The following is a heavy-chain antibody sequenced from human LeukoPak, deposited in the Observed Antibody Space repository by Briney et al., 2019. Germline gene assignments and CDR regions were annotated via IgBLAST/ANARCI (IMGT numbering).Heavy chain of an antibody. D-gene: IGHD6-19*01. CDR2: IYSRGST. Sequence: SETLSLTCTVSGDSINNYYWSWIRQPPGKGLEWVGYIYSRGSTNYNPSLKSRVTISVDTSKNQFSLKLSSVTAADTAVYYCARDGYSSGWSGYYYYMDVWGKGTTVTISS. J-gene: IGHJ6*03. CDR3: ARDGYSSGWSGYYYYMDV. CDR1: GDSINNYY. V-gene: IGHV4-59*12.